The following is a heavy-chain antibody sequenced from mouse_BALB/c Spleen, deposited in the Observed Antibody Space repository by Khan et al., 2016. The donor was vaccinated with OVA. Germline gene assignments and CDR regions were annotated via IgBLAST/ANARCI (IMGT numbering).Heavy chain of an antibody. CDR2: IWSGGRT. V-gene: IGHV2-2*01. Sequence: QVQLQQSGPGLVQPSQSLSITCTVSGFSLSAYGIHWVRQSPGKGLEWLGVIWSGGRTDYNVPFISRLSITKDNSKSQVFFKMISLQADDTAIYYCARNSYRYDFTYWGQGTLVTVSA. D-gene: IGHD2-12*01. CDR1: GFSLSAYG. J-gene: IGHJ3*01. CDR3: ARNSYRYDFTY.